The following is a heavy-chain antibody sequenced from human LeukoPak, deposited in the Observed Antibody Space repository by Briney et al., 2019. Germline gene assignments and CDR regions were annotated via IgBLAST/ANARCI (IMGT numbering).Heavy chain of an antibody. CDR2: TKPDGSAE. CDR3: ARDGGLNTTFDS. CDR1: GVTFRNYW. Sequence: GGSLRLSCAASGVTFRNYWMGWVRQAPGKGLEWVADTKPDGSAEYYADSVRGRFATSRDNANNLLYLQMNRLRAEDTAGYYCARDGGLNTTFDSWGPGTPVT. J-gene: IGHJ4*02. D-gene: IGHD2-15*01. V-gene: IGHV3-7*01.